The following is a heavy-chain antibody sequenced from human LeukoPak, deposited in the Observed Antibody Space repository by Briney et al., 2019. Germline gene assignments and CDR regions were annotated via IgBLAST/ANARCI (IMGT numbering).Heavy chain of an antibody. D-gene: IGHD5-24*01. CDR2: IYYSGST. Sequence: SETLSLTCTVSGGSISSYYWSWIRQPPGKGLEWIGYIYYSGSTNYNPSLKSRVTISVDTSKNQFSLKLSSVTAADTAVYYCAGYDYNGHNWFDPWGQGTLVTVSS. CDR3: AGYDYNGHNWFDP. J-gene: IGHJ5*02. V-gene: IGHV4-59*01. CDR1: GGSISSYY.